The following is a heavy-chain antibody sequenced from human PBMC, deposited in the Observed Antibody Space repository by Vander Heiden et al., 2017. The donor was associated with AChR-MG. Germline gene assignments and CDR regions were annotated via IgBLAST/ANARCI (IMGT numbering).Heavy chain of an antibody. Sequence: QVQLVESGGGVVQPGGSLRLSRAASGFTFSRYGVHWVRQAPGKGLEWVAFIRYDGSNKYYADSVKGRFTISRDNSKNTLYLQMNSLRAEDTAVYYCARARERGMATIHFDYWGQGTLVTVSS. V-gene: IGHV3-30*02. CDR2: IRYDGSNK. CDR3: ARARERGMATIHFDY. J-gene: IGHJ4*02. D-gene: IGHD5-12*01. CDR1: GFTFSRYG.